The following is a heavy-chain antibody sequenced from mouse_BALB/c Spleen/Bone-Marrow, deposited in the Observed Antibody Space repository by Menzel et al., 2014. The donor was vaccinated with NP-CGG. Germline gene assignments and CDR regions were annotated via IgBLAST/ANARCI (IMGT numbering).Heavy chain of an antibody. Sequence: VQLQQSGPELVKPGASVKVSCKASGYALTSYNMYWVKQSHGKSLEWIGYIDPYNGGTSYNQKFKDKATLTVDKSSSTAYMHLNSLTSEDSAVYYCARENYGSSPAYWGQGTLVTVSA. D-gene: IGHD1-1*01. CDR2: IDPYNGGT. V-gene: IGHV1S135*01. CDR3: ARENYGSSPAY. CDR1: GYALTSYN. J-gene: IGHJ3*01.